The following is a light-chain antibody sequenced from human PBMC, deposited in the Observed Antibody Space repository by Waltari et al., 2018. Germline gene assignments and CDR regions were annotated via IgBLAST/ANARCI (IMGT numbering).Light chain of an antibody. V-gene: IGKV3-11*01. CDR3: QQRSHWPELT. J-gene: IGKJ4*01. Sequence: EIVLTQSPASLSLSPGERATLSCRASQSVGIYLAWYQQKHGQPPRLLIYDISTRAAGIPARFSGSGSGTDFTLTINGLEPEDFAFYYCQQRSHWPELTFGGGTKVEMK. CDR2: DIS. CDR1: QSVGIY.